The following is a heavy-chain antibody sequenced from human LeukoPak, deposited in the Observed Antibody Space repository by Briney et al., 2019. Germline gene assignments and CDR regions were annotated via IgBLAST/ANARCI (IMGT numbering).Heavy chain of an antibody. Sequence: GGSLRLSCAASGFTFSSYWMSWVRQAPGKGLKWVANIKQDGSEKYYVDSVKGRFTISRDNAKNSLYLQMNSLRAEDTAVYYCARGDSSGYYYAFDYWGQGTLVTVSS. CDR3: ARGDSSGYYYAFDY. CDR2: IKQDGSEK. CDR1: GFTFSSYW. J-gene: IGHJ4*02. V-gene: IGHV3-7*01. D-gene: IGHD3-22*01.